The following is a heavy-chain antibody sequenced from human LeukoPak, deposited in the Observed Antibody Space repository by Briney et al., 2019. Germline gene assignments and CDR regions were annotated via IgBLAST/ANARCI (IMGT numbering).Heavy chain of an antibody. CDR3: MRGGTDDY. CDR2: MSYDGGTK. V-gene: IGHV3-30*01. CDR1: GFTFSTYA. D-gene: IGHD3-16*01. Sequence: GRSLRLSCAASGFTFSTYAMHWFRQAPGKGLEWVAVMSYDGGTKYYADSMKGRFTISRDNSKNTLYLQLNSLRAEDTAVYYCMRGGTDDYWGQGTLVTVSS. J-gene: IGHJ4*02.